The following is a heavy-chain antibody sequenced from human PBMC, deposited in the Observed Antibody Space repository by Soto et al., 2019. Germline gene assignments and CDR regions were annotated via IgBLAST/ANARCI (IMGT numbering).Heavy chain of an antibody. CDR2: IYYSGST. CDR1: GGSISSYY. Sequence: QVQLQESGPGLVKPSETLSLTCTVSGGSISSYYWSWIRQPPGKGLEWIGYIYYSGSTNYNPSLRSRVTISVDTSKNQFSLKLSSVTAADTAVYYGAGLGGYYGSGGFFDYWGQGTLVTVSS. J-gene: IGHJ4*02. V-gene: IGHV4-59*01. CDR3: AGLGGYYGSGGFFDY. D-gene: IGHD3-10*01.